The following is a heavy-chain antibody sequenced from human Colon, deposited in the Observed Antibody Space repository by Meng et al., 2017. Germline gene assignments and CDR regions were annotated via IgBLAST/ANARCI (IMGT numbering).Heavy chain of an antibody. J-gene: IGHJ4*02. CDR2: FFHTGRT. CDR1: GGSISSNW. D-gene: IGHD3/OR15-3a*01. CDR3: ARHISILGQRGFDY. V-gene: IGHV4-4*02. Sequence: QVQLQESGPGLVKPSGTLSLTCAASGGSISSNWWSWVRQPPGKGLEWIGEFFHTGRTNYDPSLKSRVTISVDKSNNQFSLKLTSVTAADTAVYYCARHISILGQRGFDYWGQGTLVTVSS.